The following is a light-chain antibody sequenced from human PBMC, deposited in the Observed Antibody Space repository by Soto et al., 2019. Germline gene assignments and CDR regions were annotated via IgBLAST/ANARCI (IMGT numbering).Light chain of an antibody. CDR3: QQSYSTPRT. V-gene: IGKV1-39*01. J-gene: IGKJ1*01. CDR1: QSISNY. CDR2: AAS. Sequence: DIQMTQSPSSLSASVGDRVTITCRASQSISNYLNWYQQKPGTAPKLLITAASSLQSGVPSRFSGSGSGTDFTLTISSLQPEDFATYYCQQSYSTPRTFGQGTKVEIK.